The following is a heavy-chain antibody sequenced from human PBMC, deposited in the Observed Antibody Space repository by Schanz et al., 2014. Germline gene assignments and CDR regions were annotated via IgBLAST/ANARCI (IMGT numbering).Heavy chain of an antibody. V-gene: IGHV3-11*04. D-gene: IGHD3-10*01. CDR2: ITSGSAK. CDR1: GFTFRDYQ. Sequence: VQLVESGGGLVKPGGSLRLSCTASGFTFRDYQMTWIRQAPGKGLEWVSYITSGSAKFYADSVKGRFTISRDNAKKSLYLQMNTLRAEDTAIYYCARVEGSSGSASSYRALNVWGQGTTVTVSS. CDR3: ARVEGSSGSASSYRALNV. J-gene: IGHJ3*01.